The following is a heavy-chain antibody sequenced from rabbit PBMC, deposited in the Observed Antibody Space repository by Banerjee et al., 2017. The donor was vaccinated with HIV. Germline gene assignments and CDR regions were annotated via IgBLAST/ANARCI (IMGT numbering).Heavy chain of an antibody. V-gene: IGHV1S45*01. J-gene: IGHJ4*01. CDR3: ARDIATMTMGPTLFNL. CDR2: IYAGWGGST. D-gene: IGHD2-1*01. CDR1: GFSFSSGYD. Sequence: QEQLEESGGDLVKPGASLTLTCTASGFSFSSGYDMCWVRQAPGKGLEWIGCIYAGWGGSTYYASWAKGRFTISKTSSTTVTLQMTSLTAADTATYFCARDIATMTMGPTLFNLWGPGTLVTVS.